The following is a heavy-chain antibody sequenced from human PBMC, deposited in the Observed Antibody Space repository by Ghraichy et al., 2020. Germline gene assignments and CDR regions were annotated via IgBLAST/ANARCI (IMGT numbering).Heavy chain of an antibody. V-gene: IGHV6-1*01. J-gene: IGHJ4*02. Sequence: PSLTCAISGDSVSSNSAAWNWIRQSPSRGLEWLGRTYYRSKWYNDYAVSVKGRITINPDTSKNRFSLQLDSVTPEDTAVYYCARATSIVARYSNFNFWGQGTLVSVSS. D-gene: IGHD6-6*01. CDR3: ARATSIVARYSNFNF. CDR1: GDSVSSNSAA. CDR2: TYYRSKWYN.